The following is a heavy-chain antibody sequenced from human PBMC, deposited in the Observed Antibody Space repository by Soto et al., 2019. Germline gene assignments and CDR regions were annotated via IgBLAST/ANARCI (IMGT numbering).Heavy chain of an antibody. D-gene: IGHD1-7*01. Sequence: QVQLVQSGAEEKKPGASVKVSCKASGYTYTSYAMHWVRQAPGQRLEWMGWINAGNGNTKYSQKFQGRVTITRDTSASTAYMELSSLRSEDTAVYYCARDKDWNYVLDYWGQGTLVTVSS. CDR2: INAGNGNT. CDR3: ARDKDWNYVLDY. CDR1: GYTYTSYA. J-gene: IGHJ4*02. V-gene: IGHV1-3*05.